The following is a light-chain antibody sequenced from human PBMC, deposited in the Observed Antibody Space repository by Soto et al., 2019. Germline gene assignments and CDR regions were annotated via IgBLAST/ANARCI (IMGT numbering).Light chain of an antibody. J-gene: IGLJ1*01. CDR1: SSNIGSNY. V-gene: IGLV1-47*01. Sequence: QSVLTQPPSASGTPGQRVTLSCSGSSSNIGSNYVYWYQQLPGTAPKLLIYRNNQRPSGVPDRFSGSKSGTSASLAISGLRSEDEADYYWAAWDDSLSGLYVFGTGTKVTVL. CDR2: RNN. CDR3: AAWDDSLSGLYV.